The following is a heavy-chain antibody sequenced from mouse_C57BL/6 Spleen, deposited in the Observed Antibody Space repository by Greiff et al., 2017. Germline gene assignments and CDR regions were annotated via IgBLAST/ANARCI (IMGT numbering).Heavy chain of an antibody. CDR1: GYTFTDYY. CDR2: IYPGSGNT. V-gene: IGHV1-76*01. D-gene: IGHD1-1*01. J-gene: IGHJ4*01. CDR3: ARGGGSSYGDYAMDY. Sequence: VQLQQSGAELVRPGASVKLSCKASGYTFTDYYINWVKQRPGQGLEWIARIYPGSGNTYYNEKFKGKATLTAEKSSSTAYMQLSSLTSEDSAVYFCARGGGSSYGDYAMDYWGQGTSVTVSS.